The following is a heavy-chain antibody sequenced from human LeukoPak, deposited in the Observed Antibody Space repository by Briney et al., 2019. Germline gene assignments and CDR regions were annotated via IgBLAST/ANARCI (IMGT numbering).Heavy chain of an antibody. CDR2: IKSKSDGGTT. D-gene: IGHD2-15*01. J-gene: IGHJ4*02. CDR1: GFTFNNAW. Sequence: PGGSLRLSCAAFGFTFNNAWMNWVRQAPGKGLEWVGRIKSKSDGGTTDYAAPVKGRFTISRDDSKNTLYLQMNSLKTEDTAVYYCATGTIHYCSDDRCYSEVWGQGTLVTVSS. V-gene: IGHV3-15*01. CDR3: ATGTIHYCSDDRCYSEV.